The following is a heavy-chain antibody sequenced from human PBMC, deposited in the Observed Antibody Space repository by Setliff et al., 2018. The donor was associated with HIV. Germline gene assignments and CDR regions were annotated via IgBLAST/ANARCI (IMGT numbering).Heavy chain of an antibody. V-gene: IGHV1-46*01. CDR1: GYTFTSYY. Sequence: ASVKVSCKASGYTFTSYYMHWVRQAPGQGLEWMGIINPSGGSKSYAQKFQGRVTMTRDTSTGTVYLELSSLSSEDTAGYYCARGYSSGWRAFDIWGQGTMVTVSS. J-gene: IGHJ3*02. D-gene: IGHD6-19*01. CDR3: ARGYSSGWRAFDI. CDR2: INPSGGSK.